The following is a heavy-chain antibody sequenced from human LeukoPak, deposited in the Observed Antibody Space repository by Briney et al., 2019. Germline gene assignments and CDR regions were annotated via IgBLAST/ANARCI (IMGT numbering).Heavy chain of an antibody. CDR1: GFTFSNYA. CDR2: ISGSGGST. D-gene: IGHD6-19*01. CDR3: ARAVAGTRNALDI. V-gene: IGHV3-23*01. J-gene: IGHJ3*02. Sequence: GGSLRLSCAASGFTFSNYAMSWVRQAPGKGLEWVSVISGSGGSTYYADSVKGRFTISRDNAKSTLYLQMNTLRAEDTAVYYCARAVAGTRNALDIWGQGTMVTVSS.